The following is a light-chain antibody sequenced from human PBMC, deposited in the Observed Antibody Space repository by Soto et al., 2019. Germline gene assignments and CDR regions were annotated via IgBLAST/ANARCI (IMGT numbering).Light chain of an antibody. CDR3: CCYTSGSTPWV. J-gene: IGLJ1*01. Sequence: QSELTQPASVSVSPGQSITISCTGTSSDVGGYNHVSWYQQHPGKAPKLMIYEVSNRPSGVSNRFSGSKSGNTASLTIPGLHAAEDADDYCCCYTSGSTPWVFGTGTKVTVL. V-gene: IGLV2-14*01. CDR2: EVS. CDR1: SSDVGGYNH.